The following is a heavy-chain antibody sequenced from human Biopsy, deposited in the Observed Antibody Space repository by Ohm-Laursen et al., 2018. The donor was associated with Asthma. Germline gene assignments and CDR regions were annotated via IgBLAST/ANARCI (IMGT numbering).Heavy chain of an antibody. CDR2: GGSYYDGGLK. D-gene: IGHD3-3*01. J-gene: IGHJ4*02. CDR1: GFTLRSYA. Sequence: SLRLSCSASGFTLRSYAMHWVRQAPGKGLEWVAVGGSYYDGGLKYYADSVNGRFTVSRDDSKNTLYLQMNSLRPDDTAVYYCARDVMEWYLPAFDFWGQGTLVTVSS. CDR3: ARDVMEWYLPAFDF. V-gene: IGHV3-30-3*01.